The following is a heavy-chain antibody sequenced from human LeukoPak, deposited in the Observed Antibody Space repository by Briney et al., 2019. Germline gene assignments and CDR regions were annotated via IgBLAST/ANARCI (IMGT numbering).Heavy chain of an antibody. CDR2: ISYDGTNK. D-gene: IGHD2/OR15-2a*01. CDR1: GFTFSNYA. J-gene: IGHJ6*02. Sequence: GGSLRLSCAASGFTFSNYAMHWVRQAPGKGLEWVAVISYDGTNKYYPDSVKGRFTISRDNSYNTLYLQVDSLTAEDTAVYYCAKESTTYYYCGMHVWGQGTTVTVSS. CDR3: AKESTTYYYCGMHV. V-gene: IGHV3-30*18.